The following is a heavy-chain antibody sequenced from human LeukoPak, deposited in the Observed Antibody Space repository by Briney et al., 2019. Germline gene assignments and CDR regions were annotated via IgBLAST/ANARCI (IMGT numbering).Heavy chain of an antibody. D-gene: IGHD3-9*01. CDR2: IYYSGST. J-gene: IGHJ4*02. CDR1: GGSISSYY. Sequence: SETLSLTCTVSGGSISSYYWSWIRQPPGKGLEWIGYIYYSGSTNYNPSLKSRVTISVDTSKNQFSLKLSSVTAADTAVYYCARRVGAGYYDILTGYSSFDYWGQGTLVTVSS. V-gene: IGHV4-59*08. CDR3: ARRVGAGYYDILTGYSSFDY.